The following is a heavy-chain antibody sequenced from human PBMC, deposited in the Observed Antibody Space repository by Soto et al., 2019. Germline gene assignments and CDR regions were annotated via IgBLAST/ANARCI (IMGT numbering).Heavy chain of an antibody. D-gene: IGHD1-1*01. CDR2: IYPGDSDT. CDR3: VRQVTTGTHY. Sequence: PGESLKISSKGSGYSFTTSWIGWVRQMPGKGLEWVGIIYPGDSDTRYSPSFQGQVTISADKSISTAYLQWSSLKASDTAMYYCVRQVTTGTHYWGQGTLVTVSS. J-gene: IGHJ4*02. V-gene: IGHV5-51*01. CDR1: GYSFTTSW.